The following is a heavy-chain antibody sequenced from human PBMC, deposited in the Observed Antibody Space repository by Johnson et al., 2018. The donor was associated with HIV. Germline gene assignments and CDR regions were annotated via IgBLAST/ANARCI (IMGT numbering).Heavy chain of an antibody. CDR3: AKEYCGGDCSTDAFDI. D-gene: IGHD2-21*02. J-gene: IGHJ3*02. V-gene: IGHV3-9*01. CDR2: ISWNSGSI. CDR1: GFTFDDYA. Sequence: VLLVESGGGLVQPGRSLRLSCAASGFTFDDYAMPWVRQAPGKGLEWVSGISWNSGSIGYADSVTGRFAISRDNAKNSLYLQMNSVRADDTAIYYCAKEYCGGDCSTDAFDIWGPGTVVTVSS.